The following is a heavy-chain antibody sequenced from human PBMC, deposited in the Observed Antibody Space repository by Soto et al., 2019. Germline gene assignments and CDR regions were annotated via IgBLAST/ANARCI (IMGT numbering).Heavy chain of an antibody. V-gene: IGHV4-39*01. CDR2: IYFNGNT. CDR3: ARQGSY. J-gene: IGHJ4*02. CDR1: GVSISDTSYY. Sequence: HLQLQESGPGLVKPSETLSLTCNVSGVSISDTSYYWGWIRQPPGKGLEWIGTIYFNGNTFYNPSLKSRLTISVDTSKNQISLRLTSVTAADTAVYYCARQGSYWGQGTLVAVSS.